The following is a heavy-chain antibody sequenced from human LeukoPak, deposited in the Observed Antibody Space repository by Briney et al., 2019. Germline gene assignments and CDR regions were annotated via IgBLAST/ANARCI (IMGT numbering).Heavy chain of an antibody. CDR3: AKWPEGAMDYFDY. CDR1: GFSFSSYA. CDR2: ISGDGTRT. V-gene: IGHV3-23*01. D-gene: IGHD3-16*01. J-gene: IGHJ4*02. Sequence: GRSLRLSCAASGFSFSSYAMTWARQAPVKGLEWVSAISGDGTRTYYADSVKGRFTISRDNSKNTLYLEMSSLRVEDTAIYYCAKWPEGAMDYFDYWGQGTLVTVSS.